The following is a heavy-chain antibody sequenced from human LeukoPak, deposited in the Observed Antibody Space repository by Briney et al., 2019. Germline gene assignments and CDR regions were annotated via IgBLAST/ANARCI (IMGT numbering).Heavy chain of an antibody. CDR3: ARNPYDYVSYYFDY. CDR2: IYYSGST. D-gene: IGHD3-16*01. J-gene: IGHJ4*02. CDR1: GGSISSGGYY. V-gene: IGHV4-39*01. Sequence: SQTLSLTCTVSGGSISSGGYYWGWIRQPPGKGLEWIGSIYYSGSTYYNPSLKSRVTISVDTSKNQFSLKLSSVTAADTAVYYCARNPYDYVSYYFDYWGQGTLVTVSS.